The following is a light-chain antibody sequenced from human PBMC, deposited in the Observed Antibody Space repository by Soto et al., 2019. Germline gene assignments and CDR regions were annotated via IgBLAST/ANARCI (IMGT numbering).Light chain of an antibody. CDR3: HQYDNPPQT. J-gene: IGKJ1*01. V-gene: IGKV3-20*01. CDR1: QSVSNY. CDR2: DAS. Sequence: EIVLTQSPATVSLSPGDRATLFCRASQSVSNYLAWYQQKPGQAPRLLIYDASNRVTGIPDRFSGSGSGTDFTLTISRLEPEDLGVYYCHQYDNPPQTFGQGTKVDIK.